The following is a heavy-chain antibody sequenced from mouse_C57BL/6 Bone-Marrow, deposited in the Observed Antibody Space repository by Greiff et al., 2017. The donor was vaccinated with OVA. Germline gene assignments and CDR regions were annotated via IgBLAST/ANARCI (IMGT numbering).Heavy chain of an antibody. Sequence: DVQLQESGAELVRPGASVKLSCTASGFNIKDDYMHWVKQRPEQGLERIGWIDPENGDTEYASKFQGKATITADTSSNTAYLQLSSLTSEDTAVYYCTRDYDHVYAMDYWGQGTSVTVSS. CDR1: GFNIKDDY. CDR3: TRDYDHVYAMDY. CDR2: IDPENGDT. V-gene: IGHV14-4*01. J-gene: IGHJ4*01. D-gene: IGHD2-4*01.